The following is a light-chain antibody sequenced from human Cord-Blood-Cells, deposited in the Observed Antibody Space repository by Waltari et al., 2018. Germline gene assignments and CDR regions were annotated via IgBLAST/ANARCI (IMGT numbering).Light chain of an antibody. CDR3: NSRDSSGTVV. CDR1: GLRSYY. Sequence: SSELTQDPAVSVALGQTVRITCQGAGLRSYYASWYQQKPGQAPVLVIYGKNNRPSGIPDRFSGSSSGNTASLTITGAQAEDEADYYCNSRDSSGTVVFGGGTKLTVL. V-gene: IGLV3-19*01. CDR2: GKN. J-gene: IGLJ2*01.